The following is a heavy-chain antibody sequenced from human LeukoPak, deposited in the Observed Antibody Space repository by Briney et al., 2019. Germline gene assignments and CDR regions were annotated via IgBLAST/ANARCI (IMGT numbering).Heavy chain of an antibody. CDR2: IIPIFGTA. CDR1: GGTFSSYA. V-gene: IGHV1-69*06. CDR3: ASQTYYYDSSGYKGPPYFDY. J-gene: IGHJ4*02. Sequence: ASVKVSCKASGGTFSSYAISWVRQAPGQGLEWMGGIIPIFGTANYAEKFQGRVTITADRSTSTAYMELSSLRSEDTAVYYCASQTYYYDSSGYKGPPYFDYWGQGTLVTVSS. D-gene: IGHD3-22*01.